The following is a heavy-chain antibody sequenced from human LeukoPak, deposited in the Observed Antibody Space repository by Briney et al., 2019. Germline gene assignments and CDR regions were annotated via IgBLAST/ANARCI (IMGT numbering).Heavy chain of an antibody. D-gene: IGHD2-15*01. CDR3: ARGGSLDV. Sequence: GGSLRLSCAASGLTFSNYWMDWVRQAPGKGLEWVASINHNGNVNYYVDSVKGRFTISRDNAKNSLYLQMSKLRAEDTGVYFCARGGSLDVWGQGATVTVSS. CDR2: INHNGNVN. CDR1: GLTFSNYW. V-gene: IGHV3-7*03. J-gene: IGHJ6*02.